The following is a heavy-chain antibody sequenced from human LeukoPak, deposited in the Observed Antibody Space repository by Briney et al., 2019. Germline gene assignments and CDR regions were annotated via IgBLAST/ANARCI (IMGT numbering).Heavy chain of an antibody. J-gene: IGHJ4*02. Sequence: ASVKVSCKASGYTFTSYAMHWVRQAPGQRLEWMGWINVGNGNTKYSQKFQGRVTITRDTSATTAYMELSSLRSEDTAVYYCARGADYGSGPVFDYWGQGTLVTVSS. D-gene: IGHD3-10*01. CDR2: INVGNGNT. CDR1: GYTFTSYA. V-gene: IGHV1-3*01. CDR3: ARGADYGSGPVFDY.